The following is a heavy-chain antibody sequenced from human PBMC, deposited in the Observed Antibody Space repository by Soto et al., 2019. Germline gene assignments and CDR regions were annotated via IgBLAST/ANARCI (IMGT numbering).Heavy chain of an antibody. J-gene: IGHJ4*02. CDR1: GGSFSGYY. Sequence: SETLSLTCAVYGGSFSGYYWSWIRQPPGKGLEWIGEINHSGSTNYNPSLKSRVTISVDTSKNQFSLKLSSVTAADTAVYYCARLVRRGFDYWGQGTLVTVAS. V-gene: IGHV4-34*01. CDR3: ARLVRRGFDY. CDR2: INHSGST. D-gene: IGHD2-2*01.